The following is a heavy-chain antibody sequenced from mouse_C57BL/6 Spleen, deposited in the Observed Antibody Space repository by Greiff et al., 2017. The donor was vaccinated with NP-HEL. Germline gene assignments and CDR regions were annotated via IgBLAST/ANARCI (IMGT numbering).Heavy chain of an antibody. Sequence: VQLQQSGAELVRPGTSVKVSCKASGYAFTNYLIEWVKQRPGQGLEWIGVINPGSGGTNYNEKFKGKATLTADKSSSTAYMQLSSLTSEDSAVYFCARSDYYGSSPPWFAYWGQGTLVTVSA. CDR2: INPGSGGT. D-gene: IGHD1-1*01. CDR3: ARSDYYGSSPPWFAY. J-gene: IGHJ3*01. V-gene: IGHV1-54*01. CDR1: GYAFTNYL.